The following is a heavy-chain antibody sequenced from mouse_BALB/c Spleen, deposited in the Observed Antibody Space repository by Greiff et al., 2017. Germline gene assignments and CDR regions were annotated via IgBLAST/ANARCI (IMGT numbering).Heavy chain of an antibody. J-gene: IGHJ2*01. CDR1: GYTFTSYT. CDR2: INPSSGYT. Sequence: QVQLKESAAELARPGASVKMSCKASGYTFTSYTMHWVKQRPGQGLEWIGYINPSSGYTEYNQKFKDKTTLTADKSSSTAYMQLSSLTSEDSAVYYCARSDLRYLDYWGQGTTLTVSS. CDR3: ARSDLRYLDY. V-gene: IGHV1-4*02. D-gene: IGHD1-1*01.